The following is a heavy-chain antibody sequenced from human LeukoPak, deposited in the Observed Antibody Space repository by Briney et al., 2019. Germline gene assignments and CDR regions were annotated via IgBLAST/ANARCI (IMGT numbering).Heavy chain of an antibody. Sequence: PSETLSLTCTVSGASISSYYWSWIRQPPGKGLEWIGYIYYSGSTNYNPSLKSRVTISPDTSKNQFSLRLSSVTASDTAVDYCAGARGSGYPGVWGQGTLVTVSS. D-gene: IGHD3-22*01. CDR1: GASISSYY. CDR3: AGARGSGYPGV. V-gene: IGHV4-59*01. CDR2: IYYSGST. J-gene: IGHJ4*02.